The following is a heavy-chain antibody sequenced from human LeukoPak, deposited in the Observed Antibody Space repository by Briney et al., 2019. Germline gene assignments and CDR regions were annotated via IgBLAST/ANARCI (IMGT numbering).Heavy chain of an antibody. J-gene: IGHJ6*02. D-gene: IGHD3-9*01. V-gene: IGHV1-8*01. CDR1: GYTFTSYD. CDR2: MNPNSGNT. Sequence: GASVKVSCKAPGYTFTSYDINWVRQATGQGLEWMGWMNPNSGNTGYAQKFQGRVTMTRNTSISTAYMELSSLRSEDTAVYYCARDFPYYDILTGYRNYYYGMDVWGQGTTVTVSS. CDR3: ARDFPYYDILTGYRNYYYGMDV.